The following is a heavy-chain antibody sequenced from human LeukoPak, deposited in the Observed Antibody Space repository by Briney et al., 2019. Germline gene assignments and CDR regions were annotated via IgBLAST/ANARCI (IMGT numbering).Heavy chain of an antibody. J-gene: IGHJ3*02. D-gene: IGHD3-3*01. Sequence: GGSLRLSCAASGFTFSSYAMSWVRQAPGKGLEWVANIKQDGSEKYYVDSVKGRFTISRDNAKNSLYLQMDSLRAEDTAVYYCAREAVVYDFWSGYYTGAFDIWGQGTMVTVSS. CDR2: IKQDGSEK. CDR1: GFTFSSYA. V-gene: IGHV3-7*01. CDR3: AREAVVYDFWSGYYTGAFDI.